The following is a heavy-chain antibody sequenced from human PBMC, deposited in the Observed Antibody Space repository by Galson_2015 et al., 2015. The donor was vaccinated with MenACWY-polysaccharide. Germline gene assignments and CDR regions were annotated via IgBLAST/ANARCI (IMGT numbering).Heavy chain of an antibody. V-gene: IGHV3-48*02. CDR2: ISSGETI. CDR1: GFTFSRYS. Sequence: LSCAASGFTFSRYSMTWVRQAPGKGLEWVSYISSGETIYYADSVKGRFTFSRDNAQHSMYLQMNSLRDDDKAVYYCERGLKGLVGATPDYWGQGTLVTVSS. J-gene: IGHJ4*02. CDR3: ERGLKGLVGATPDY. D-gene: IGHD1-26*01.